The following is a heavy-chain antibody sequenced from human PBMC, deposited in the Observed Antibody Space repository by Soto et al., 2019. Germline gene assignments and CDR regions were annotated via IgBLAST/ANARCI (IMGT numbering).Heavy chain of an antibody. D-gene: IGHD6-6*01. CDR2: IIPIFGTA. V-gene: IGHV1-69*12. J-gene: IGHJ6*02. CDR1: GGTFSSYA. Sequence: QVQLVQSGAEVKKPGSSVKVSCKASGGTFSSYAISWVRQTPGPGLEWMGGIIPIFGTANYAQKFQGRVTITADESTSTAYMELSSLRSEDTAVYYCATRSSSSSAYYYYGMDVWGQGTTVTVSS. CDR3: ATRSSSSSAYYYYGMDV.